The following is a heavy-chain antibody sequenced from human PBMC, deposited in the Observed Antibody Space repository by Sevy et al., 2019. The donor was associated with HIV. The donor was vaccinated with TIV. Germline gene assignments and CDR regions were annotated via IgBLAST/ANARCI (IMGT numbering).Heavy chain of an antibody. V-gene: IGHV4-4*07. Sequence: SETLSLTCIVSGASITTNYWSWIRQPAGKGLELIGRIYNRGNTDYNTNYNPSLESRVSMSIDTSKNQFSLNLSSVTVADTAVYYCARAVFSTSGTCYFDYWGQGTLVTVSS. CDR2: IYNRGNTDYNT. CDR3: ARAVFSTSGTCYFDY. D-gene: IGHD5-12*01. J-gene: IGHJ4*02. CDR1: GASITTNY.